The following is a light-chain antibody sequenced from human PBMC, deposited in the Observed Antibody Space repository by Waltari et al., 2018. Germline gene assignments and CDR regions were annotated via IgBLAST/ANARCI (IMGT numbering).Light chain of an antibody. V-gene: IGKV4-1*01. CDR3: QQYYTTPYT. J-gene: IGKJ2*01. Sequence: DIVMTQSPDSLAVSLGERATINCKSSQSVVYSSNNKNSLAWLQQKPGQPPKLLIYWASTRESGVPDRFSGSGSGTDFTLTISSLQAEDVAVYYCQQYYTTPYTFGQGTKLEIK. CDR1: QSVVYSSNNKNS. CDR2: WAS.